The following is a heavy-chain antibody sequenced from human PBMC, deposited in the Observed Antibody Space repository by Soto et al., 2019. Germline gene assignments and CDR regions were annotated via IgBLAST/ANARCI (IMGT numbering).Heavy chain of an antibody. CDR1: GYTFTSYY. J-gene: IGHJ4*02. Sequence: ASVKVSCKASGYTFTSYYIHWVRQAPGQGPERMGIVNPSGGSTNYAQKFQGRVTMTRDTSTSTVYMYLSSLTSEDTAVYYCARVRTGPIDYWGQGTLVTVSS. V-gene: IGHV1-46*01. CDR3: ARVRTGPIDY. CDR2: VNPSGGST. D-gene: IGHD3-9*01.